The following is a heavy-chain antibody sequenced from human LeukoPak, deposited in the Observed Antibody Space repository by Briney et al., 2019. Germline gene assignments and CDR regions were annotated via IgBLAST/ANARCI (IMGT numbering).Heavy chain of an antibody. CDR3: ARDPPAVGGTLQESAA. V-gene: IGHV4-59*12. Sequence: SETLSLTCTVSGGSFSSYYWSWIRQSPGKGLEWIGYIYDSGSTSYNPSLRSRVTISIDTSKNQFSLNLRSVTAADTAVYYCARDPPAVGGTLQESAAWGQGTLVTVSS. CDR1: GGSFSSYY. J-gene: IGHJ5*02. D-gene: IGHD6-13*01. CDR2: IYDSGST.